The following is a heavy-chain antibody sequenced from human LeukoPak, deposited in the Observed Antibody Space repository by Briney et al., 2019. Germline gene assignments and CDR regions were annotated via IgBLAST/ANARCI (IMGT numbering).Heavy chain of an antibody. CDR3: ARQAYDTGYDAFDI. D-gene: IGHD3-22*01. CDR1: GYTFTSYD. V-gene: IGHV1-8*01. J-gene: IGHJ3*02. CDR2: MNPNSGNT. Sequence: ASVKVSCKASGYTFTSYDINWVRQATGQGLEWMGWMNPNSGNTGYAQKFQGRVTMTRNTSISTAYMELSSLRSEDTAVYYCARQAYDTGYDAFDIWGQGTLVTVSS.